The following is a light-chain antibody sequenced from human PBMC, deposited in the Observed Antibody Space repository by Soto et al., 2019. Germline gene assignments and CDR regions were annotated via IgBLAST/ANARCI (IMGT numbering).Light chain of an antibody. CDR2: RAS. Sequence: ILMTQSPATVSGSPGESATLSCRASQNIYYNVAWYQHRPGQAPRLLIYRASTRAPGVPARFSGSGSGTEFTLTISSLQPEDFTVYSCLQYHNLWALGQGTKVEI. CDR3: LQYHNLWA. J-gene: IGKJ1*01. CDR1: QNIYYN. V-gene: IGKV3-15*01.